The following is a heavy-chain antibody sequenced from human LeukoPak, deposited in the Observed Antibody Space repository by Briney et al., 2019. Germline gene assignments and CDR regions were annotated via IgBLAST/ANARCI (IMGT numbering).Heavy chain of an antibody. Sequence: PSETLSLTCTVSGGSISSDNYYWGWVRQPPGKGLEFIGSIYYSGSTYYNPSLKSRVTISVDTSKNQFSLKLSSVTAADTAVYYCARVWRAARSFDPWGQGTLVTVSS. CDR2: IYYSGST. D-gene: IGHD6-6*01. V-gene: IGHV4-39*07. CDR3: ARVWRAARSFDP. CDR1: GGSISSDNYY. J-gene: IGHJ5*02.